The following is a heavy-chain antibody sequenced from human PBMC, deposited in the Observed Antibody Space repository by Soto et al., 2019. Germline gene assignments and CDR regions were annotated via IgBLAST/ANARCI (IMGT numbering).Heavy chain of an antibody. CDR3: ASAGPYYYMDV. CDR1: GFTFNTYW. J-gene: IGHJ6*03. CDR2: IDGDGSST. Sequence: EVQLVESGGGLVQPGGSLRLSCAASGFTFNTYWMHWVRQAPGKGLVWVSRIDGDGSSTSYGESVKGRFTISRDNAKTTLYLQMNSLRAEDTAVYFCASAGPYYYMDVWGKGTRVTVSS. D-gene: IGHD3-10*01. V-gene: IGHV3-74*01.